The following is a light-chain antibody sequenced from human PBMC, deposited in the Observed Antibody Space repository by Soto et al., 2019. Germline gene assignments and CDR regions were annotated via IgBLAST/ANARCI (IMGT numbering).Light chain of an antibody. Sequence: DIVLTHSPATLSLSPGECAPLYCRASQSVSSYLAWYQQKPGQAPRLLIYGASSRATGIPDRFSGSGSGTDFTLTISRLEPEDFAVYYCQQYGSSGTFGQGTKVDIK. CDR1: QSVSSY. CDR2: GAS. V-gene: IGKV3-20*01. CDR3: QQYGSSGT. J-gene: IGKJ1*01.